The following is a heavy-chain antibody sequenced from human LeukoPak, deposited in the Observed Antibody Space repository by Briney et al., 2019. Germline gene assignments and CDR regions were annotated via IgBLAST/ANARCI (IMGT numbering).Heavy chain of an antibody. D-gene: IGHD5-12*01. CDR3: ARDDGYGLNAFDI. Sequence: GGSLRLSCAAAGFTFSSYWMSWDRQAPGKGLEWVANIKQDGSEKYYVDSVKGRFTISRDHAKDSLYLQMNSLRAEDTAVYYCARDDGYGLNAFDIWGQGTMVTVSS. J-gene: IGHJ3*02. CDR2: IKQDGSEK. V-gene: IGHV3-7*01. CDR1: GFTFSSYW.